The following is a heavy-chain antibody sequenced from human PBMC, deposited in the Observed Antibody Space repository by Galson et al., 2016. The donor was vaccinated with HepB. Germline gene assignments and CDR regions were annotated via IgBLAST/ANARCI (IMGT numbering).Heavy chain of an antibody. Sequence: SLRLSCAASGFSFSNXXMHXXXQAXXKGLXXVAXXSYDXXXVXXXASXXGRFTISKDNFKNXLFLQXXSLRPEDTAGXYCAKDRDGYCSGVSCYSGSDHWGXXTLXTXSS. V-gene: IGHV3-30*18. J-gene: IGHJ4*01. CDR1: GFSFSNXX. CDR2: XSYDXXXV. D-gene: IGHD2-15*01. CDR3: AKDRDGYCSGVSCYSGSDH.